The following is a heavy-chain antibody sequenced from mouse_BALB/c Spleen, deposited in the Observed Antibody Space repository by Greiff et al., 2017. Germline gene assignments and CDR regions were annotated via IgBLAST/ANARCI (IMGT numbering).Heavy chain of an antibody. CDR3: ARYTTVSRGAMDY. Sequence: QVHVKQSGAELARPGASVKLSCKASGYTFTSYWMQWVKQRPGQGLEWIGAIYPGDGDTRYTQKFKGKATLTADKSSSTAYMQLSSLASEDSAVYYCARYTTVSRGAMDYWGQGTSVTVSS. D-gene: IGHD1-1*01. V-gene: IGHV1-87*01. CDR2: IYPGDGDT. J-gene: IGHJ4*01. CDR1: GYTFTSYW.